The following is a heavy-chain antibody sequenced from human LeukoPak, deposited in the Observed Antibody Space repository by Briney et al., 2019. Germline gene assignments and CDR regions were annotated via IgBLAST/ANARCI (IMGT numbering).Heavy chain of an antibody. CDR2: MNPNSGNT. CDR1: GYTFTSYD. Sequence: ASVKVSCKASGYTFTSYDINWVRQATGQGLEWMGWMNPNSGNTGYAQKFQGRVTMTRNTSISTAYMELSSLRSEDTAVYYCARGSDIVATIEEIWYWFDPWGQGTLVTVSS. CDR3: ARGSDIVATIEEIWYWFDP. V-gene: IGHV1-8*01. D-gene: IGHD5-12*01. J-gene: IGHJ5*02.